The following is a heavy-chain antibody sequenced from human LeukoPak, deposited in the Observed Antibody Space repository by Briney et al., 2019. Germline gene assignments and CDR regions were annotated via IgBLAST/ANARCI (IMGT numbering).Heavy chain of an antibody. Sequence: GGSLRLSCAASGFTFSSYGMHWVRQAPGKGLEWVAVISYDGSNKYYADSVKGRFTISRDNSKNTLYLQMNSLRAEDTAVYYCAREGRVVQDAFDIWGQGTMVTVSS. V-gene: IGHV3-30*03. CDR3: AREGRVVQDAFDI. D-gene: IGHD3-3*01. CDR2: ISYDGSNK. J-gene: IGHJ3*02. CDR1: GFTFSSYG.